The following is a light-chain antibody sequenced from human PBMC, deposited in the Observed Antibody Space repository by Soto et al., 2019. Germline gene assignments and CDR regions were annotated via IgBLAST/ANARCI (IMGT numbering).Light chain of an antibody. J-gene: IGLJ2*01. CDR3: LLYYGSAVV. V-gene: IGLV7-43*01. Sequence: QTVVTQEPSLTVSPGGTVTLTCASSTGAVTSGYYPNWFQQKPEQSPRALIYSTDSKHSWTPARFSGSLLGGKAALTLSGVQPEDEAEYYCLLYYGSAVVFGGGTKLTVL. CDR2: STD. CDR1: TGAVTSGYY.